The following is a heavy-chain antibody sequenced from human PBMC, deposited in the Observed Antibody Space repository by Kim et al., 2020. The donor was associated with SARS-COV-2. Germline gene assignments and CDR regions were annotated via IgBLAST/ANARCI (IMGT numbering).Heavy chain of an antibody. J-gene: IGHJ4*02. CDR1: GFTFSSYG. CDR2: IWYDGSDK. V-gene: IGHV3-33*06. D-gene: IGHD3-10*01. CDR3: AKDLRFGELLPKEY. Sequence: GGSLRLSCAASGFTFSSYGMNWVRQAPGKGLEWVADIWYDGSDKYYADSVKGRFTISRDNSKNTLYLQMNSLRAEDTAVYYCAKDLRFGELLPKEYWGQGTLVTVSS.